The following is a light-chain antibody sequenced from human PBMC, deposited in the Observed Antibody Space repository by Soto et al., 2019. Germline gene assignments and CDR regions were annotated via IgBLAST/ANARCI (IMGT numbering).Light chain of an antibody. CDR1: QSISSW. CDR2: KAS. Sequence: DIQMTQSPSTLSASVGDRVTITCRASQSISSWLAWYQQKPGKAPKLLIYKASTLKSGVPSRFSGSGSGTEFTLTISSLQPEDFATYYCLQHNSYPRLTFGGGTKVDIK. CDR3: LQHNSYPRLT. J-gene: IGKJ4*01. V-gene: IGKV1-5*03.